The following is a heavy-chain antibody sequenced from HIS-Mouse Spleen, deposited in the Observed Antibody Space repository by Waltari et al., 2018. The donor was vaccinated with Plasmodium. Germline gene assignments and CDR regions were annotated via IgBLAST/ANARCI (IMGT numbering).Heavy chain of an antibody. V-gene: IGHV3-30-3*01. CDR2: ISYDGSNK. D-gene: IGHD2-15*01. CDR3: ARDRRLAFDY. J-gene: IGHJ4*02. Sequence: QVQLVESGGGVVQPGRSLILSCASAVFPFHSYAMHGVRQAPGKGLEWVAVISYDGSNKYYADSVKGRFTISRDNSKNTLYLQMNSLRAEDTAVYYCARDRRLAFDYWGQGTLVTVSS. CDR1: VFPFHSYA.